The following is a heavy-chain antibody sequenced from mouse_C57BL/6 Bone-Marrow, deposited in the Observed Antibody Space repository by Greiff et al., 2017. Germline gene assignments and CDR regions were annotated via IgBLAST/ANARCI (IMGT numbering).Heavy chain of an antibody. CDR1: GYTFTSYW. Sequence: QVQLQQPGAELVKPGASVKLSCKASGYTFTSYWMHWVKQRPGQGLEWIGMIHPNSGSTNYNEKFKSKATLTVAKSSSTAYMQLSSLTSEDSAVYYCARGGLWLRRAWFAYWGQGTLVTVSA. J-gene: IGHJ3*01. D-gene: IGHD2-2*01. V-gene: IGHV1-64*01. CDR2: IHPNSGST. CDR3: ARGGLWLRRAWFAY.